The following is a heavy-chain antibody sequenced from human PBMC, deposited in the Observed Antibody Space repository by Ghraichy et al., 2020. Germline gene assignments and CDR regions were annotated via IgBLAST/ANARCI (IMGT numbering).Heavy chain of an antibody. J-gene: IGHJ6*02. CDR2: ISAYNGNT. CDR3: ARDFLGYCSSTSCLIFYYYYGMDV. Sequence: ASVKVSCKASGYTFTSYGISWVRQAPGQGLEWMGWISAYNGNTNYAQKLQGRVTMTTDTSTSTAYMELRSLRSDDTAVYYCARDFLGYCSSTSCLIFYYYYGMDVWGQGTTVTVSS. D-gene: IGHD2-2*01. V-gene: IGHV1-18*01. CDR1: GYTFTSYG.